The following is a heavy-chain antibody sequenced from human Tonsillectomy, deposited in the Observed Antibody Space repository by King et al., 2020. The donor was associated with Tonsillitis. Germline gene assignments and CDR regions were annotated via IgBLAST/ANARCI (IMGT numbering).Heavy chain of an antibody. J-gene: IGHJ3*02. V-gene: IGHV4-38-2*01. D-gene: IGHD3-16*02. CDR2: IYHSGST. Sequence: QLQESGPGLVKPSETLSLTCAVSGYSISSGYYWGWIRQPPGKGLEWIGSIYHSGSTYYNPSLKSRVTISVDTSKNQFSLKLSSVTASDTAVYYCWGGGSIMITFGGVIGIQYQIWGQGTMGTVSS. CDR1: GYSISSGYY. CDR3: WGGGSIMITFGGVIGIQYQI.